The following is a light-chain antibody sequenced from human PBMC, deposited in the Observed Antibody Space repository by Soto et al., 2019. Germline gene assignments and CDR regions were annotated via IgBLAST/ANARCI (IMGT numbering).Light chain of an antibody. Sequence: HSALTQPASVSGAPGQSITTSCTGTSSDVGGYNYVSWYQQHPGKAPKLMIYDVSNRPSGVSNRFPGSKSGNTASLTISGLQAEDEADYYCSSYTSSSTRVFGTGTKVTVL. CDR3: SSYTSSSTRV. V-gene: IGLV2-14*01. CDR1: SSDVGGYNY. J-gene: IGLJ1*01. CDR2: DVS.